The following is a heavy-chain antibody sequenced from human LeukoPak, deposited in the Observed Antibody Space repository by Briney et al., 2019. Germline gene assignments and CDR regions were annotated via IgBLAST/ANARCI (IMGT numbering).Heavy chain of an antibody. J-gene: IGHJ4*02. Sequence: GGSLRLSCAASGFTFSSYSMDWVRQAPGKGLEWVSSISTSSSYIYYADSVKVRFTISRDNAKNSPYLQMNSLRAEDTAVYYCARDGLLSSSWPAFFDFWGQGTLVTVSS. CDR3: ARDGLLSSSWPAFFDF. CDR2: ISTSSSYI. V-gene: IGHV3-21*01. CDR1: GFTFSSYS. D-gene: IGHD6-13*01.